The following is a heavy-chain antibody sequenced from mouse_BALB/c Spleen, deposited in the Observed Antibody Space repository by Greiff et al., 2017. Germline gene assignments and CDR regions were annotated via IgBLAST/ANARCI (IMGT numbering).Heavy chain of an antibody. CDR3: TRGAGYARRYYAMDY. CDR1: GFTFSDDW. CDR2: IRSKANNHAT. Sequence: EVKLVESGGGLVQPGGSMKLSCAASGFTFSDDWMDWVRQSPGKGLEWVGEIRSKANNHATYYAESVKGRFTISRDDSKSIVYLQMNSLRAEDTGIYYGTRGAGYARRYYAMDYWGQGTSVTVSS. J-gene: IGHJ4*01. D-gene: IGHD2-14*01. V-gene: IGHV6-6*01.